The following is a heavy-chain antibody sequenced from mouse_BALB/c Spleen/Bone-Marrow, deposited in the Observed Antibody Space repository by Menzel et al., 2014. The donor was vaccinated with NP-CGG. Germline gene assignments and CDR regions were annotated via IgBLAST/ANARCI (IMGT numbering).Heavy chain of an antibody. Sequence: EVQLVESGAELVKPGASVKLSCTASGFNIRDTYMHWVKRRPEQGLEWIGRIDPAYGNTKYDPKFQGKATITADTSSNTAYLQLSSLTSEDTAVYYCARYYYGSSLFDCWGQGTTLTVSS. J-gene: IGHJ2*01. CDR3: ARYYYGSSLFDC. CDR1: GFNIRDTY. CDR2: IDPAYGNT. D-gene: IGHD1-1*01. V-gene: IGHV14-3*02.